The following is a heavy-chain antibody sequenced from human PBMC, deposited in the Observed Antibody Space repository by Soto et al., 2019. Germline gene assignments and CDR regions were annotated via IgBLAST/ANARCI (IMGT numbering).Heavy chain of an antibody. V-gene: IGHV3-23*01. CDR3: AKDRRVKLVEWLSIDAFDI. J-gene: IGHJ3*02. Sequence: GGSPRLSCAASGFTFSSYAMSWVRQAPGKGLEWVSAISGSGGSTYYADSVKGRFTISRDNSKNTLYLQMNSLRAEDTAVYYCAKDRRVKLVEWLSIDAFDIWGQGTMVTVSS. D-gene: IGHD3-3*01. CDR2: ISGSGGST. CDR1: GFTFSSYA.